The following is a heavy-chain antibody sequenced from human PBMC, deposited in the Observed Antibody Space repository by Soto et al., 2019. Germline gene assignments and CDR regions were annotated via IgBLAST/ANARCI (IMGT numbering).Heavy chain of an antibody. CDR3: ATDSRLLYTIMEV. CDR1: GYTLTELS. CDR2: FDPEDGET. J-gene: IGHJ6*03. D-gene: IGHD2-2*02. Sequence: EASVKVSCKVSGYTLTELSMHWVRQAPGKGLEWMGGFDPEDGETIYAQKFQGRVTMTEDTSTDTAYMELSSLRSEDTAVYYFATDSRLLYTIMEVWGKGTMLTVS. V-gene: IGHV1-24*01.